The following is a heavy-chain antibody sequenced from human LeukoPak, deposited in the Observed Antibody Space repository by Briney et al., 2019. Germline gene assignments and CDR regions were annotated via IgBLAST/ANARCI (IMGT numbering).Heavy chain of an antibody. D-gene: IGHD6-19*01. J-gene: IGHJ6*02. V-gene: IGHV3-7*01. Sequence: GGSLRLSCAASGFTFSSYWMSWVRQAPGKGLEWVANIKQDGSEKYYVDSVKGRFTISRDNSKNTLYLQMDSLRAEDTAVYYCARGTPSSSGWLYYGMDVWGQGTTVTVSS. CDR1: GFTFSSYW. CDR2: IKQDGSEK. CDR3: ARGTPSSSGWLYYGMDV.